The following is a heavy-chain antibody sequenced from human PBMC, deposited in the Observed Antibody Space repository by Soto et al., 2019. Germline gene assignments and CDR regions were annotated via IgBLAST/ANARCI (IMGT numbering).Heavy chain of an antibody. CDR1: GGTFSSYT. D-gene: IGHD2-2*01. Sequence: QVQLVQSGAEVKKPGSSVKVSCKASGGTFSSYTISWVRQAPGQGLEWMGRIIPILGIANYAQKFQGRVTITADKSTSTAYMELSSLRSEDTAVYCCAREPPLYQLLRLGDYYYYMDVWGKGTTVTVSS. J-gene: IGHJ6*03. CDR2: IIPILGIA. V-gene: IGHV1-69*08. CDR3: AREPPLYQLLRLGDYYYYMDV.